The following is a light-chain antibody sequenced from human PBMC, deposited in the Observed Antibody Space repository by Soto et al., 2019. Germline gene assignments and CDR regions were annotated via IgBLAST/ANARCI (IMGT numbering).Light chain of an antibody. CDR3: GTRDSSRIGYV. V-gene: IGLV1-51*01. J-gene: IGLJ1*01. CDR1: NSNIGNNY. Sequence: QSVLTQPPSVSGAPGQRVTTSCSGSNSNIGNNYVSWYQQLPGTAPKLLIYDNNKRPSGIPDRFSGSKSGTSATLDITGLQTGDEADYYCGTRDSSRIGYVFGTGTKVTVL. CDR2: DNN.